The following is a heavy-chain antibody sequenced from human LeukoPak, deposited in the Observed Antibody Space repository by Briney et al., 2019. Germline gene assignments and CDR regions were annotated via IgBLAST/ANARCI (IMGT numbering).Heavy chain of an antibody. D-gene: IGHD2-2*01. J-gene: IGHJ3*02. CDR3: ARDPQRLVPAAMLDAFDI. Sequence: PGGSLRLSCVASGFTFSSRDWMTWVRQAPGKGLEWVSSISSSSSYIYYADSVKGRFTISRDNAKNSLYLQMNSLRAEDTAVYYCARDPQRLVPAAMLDAFDIWGQGTMVTVSS. CDR2: ISSSSSYI. V-gene: IGHV3-21*01. CDR1: GFTFSSRDW.